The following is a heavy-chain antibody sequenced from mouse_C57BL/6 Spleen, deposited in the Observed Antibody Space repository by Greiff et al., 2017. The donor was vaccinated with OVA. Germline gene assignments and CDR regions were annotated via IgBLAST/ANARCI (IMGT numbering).Heavy chain of an antibody. CDR1: GFTFSSYG. D-gene: IGHD4-1*01. Sequence: EVKLMESGGDLVKPGGSLKLSCAASGFTFSSYGMSWVRQTPDKRLEWVATISSGGSYTYYPDSVKGRFTISRDNAKNTLYLQMSSLKSEDTAMYYCARWDPFAYWGQGTLVTVSA. CDR3: ARWDPFAY. CDR2: ISSGGSYT. J-gene: IGHJ3*01. V-gene: IGHV5-6*01.